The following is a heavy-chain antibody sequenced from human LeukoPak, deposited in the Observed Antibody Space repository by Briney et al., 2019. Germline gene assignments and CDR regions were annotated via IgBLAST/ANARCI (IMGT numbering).Heavy chain of an antibody. J-gene: IGHJ4*02. CDR2: INPNSGGT. D-gene: IGHD3-22*01. Sequence: ASVKVSCKASGYTFTGYYMHWVRQAPGQGLEWMGWINPNSGGTNYAQKFQGRVTMTRDTSISTAYMELSRLRSDDTAVYYCARLVTMIVVVQVSDYWGQGTLVTASS. V-gene: IGHV1-2*02. CDR3: ARLVTMIVVVQVSDY. CDR1: GYTFTGYY.